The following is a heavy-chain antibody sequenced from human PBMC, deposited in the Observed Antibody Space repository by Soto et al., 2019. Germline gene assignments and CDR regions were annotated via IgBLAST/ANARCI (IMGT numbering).Heavy chain of an antibody. D-gene: IGHD3-9*01. V-gene: IGHV3-74*01. CDR3: AKDESAGYYYFDY. CDR1: GFTFSSDW. Sequence: PGGSLRLSCAASGFTFSSDWMHWVRQAPGKGLVWVSRINTDGSGTTYADSVKGRFTISRDNAKNMVYLQMNSLRAEDTAVYYCAKDESAGYYYFDYWGQGTLVTVSS. CDR2: INTDGSGT. J-gene: IGHJ4*02.